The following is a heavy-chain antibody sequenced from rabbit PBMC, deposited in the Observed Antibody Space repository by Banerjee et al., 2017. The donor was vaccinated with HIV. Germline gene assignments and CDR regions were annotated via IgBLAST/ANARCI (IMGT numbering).Heavy chain of an antibody. V-gene: IGHV1S40*01. J-gene: IGHJ6*01. Sequence: QSLEESGGDLVKPGTSLTLTCTASGFSFSSGFWIWWVRQAPGKGLELIACIYTGSGSTYYARWAKGRFTISKTSSTTVTLQMTSLTAADTATYFCARRNSAYGGFGLWGPGTLVTVS. CDR1: GFSFSSGFW. CDR3: ARRNSAYGGFGL. D-gene: IGHD6-1*01. CDR2: IYTGSGST.